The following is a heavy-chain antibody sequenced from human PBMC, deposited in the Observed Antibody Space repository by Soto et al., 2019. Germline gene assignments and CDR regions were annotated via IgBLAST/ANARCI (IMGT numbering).Heavy chain of an antibody. Sequence: ASVKVSCKASGYTFTTYGINWVRQAPGQGLEWMGWISLHNGDTAYAQKVQDRITMTTDTSTNTAYMELRSLRSDDTAVYYCARDSNTWPYYFDYWGQGTLVTVSS. CDR1: GYTFTTYG. D-gene: IGHD6-13*01. CDR2: ISLHNGDT. J-gene: IGHJ4*02. CDR3: ARDSNTWPYYFDY. V-gene: IGHV1-18*01.